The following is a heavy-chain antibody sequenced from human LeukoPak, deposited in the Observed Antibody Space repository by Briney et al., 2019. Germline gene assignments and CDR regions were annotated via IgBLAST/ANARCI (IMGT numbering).Heavy chain of an antibody. V-gene: IGHV3-48*04. CDR1: GFTFSSYS. D-gene: IGHD3-22*01. CDR3: AAAPNYYDSRGYYPPHFDY. J-gene: IGHJ4*02. Sequence: GGSLRLSCAASGFTFSSYSMNWVRQAPGKGLEWVSYITTGSSKYYADSVKGRFTISRDNPKTSLYLQMNSLRAEDTAVYYCAAAPNYYDSRGYYPPHFDYWGQGTLVTVSS. CDR2: ITTGSSK.